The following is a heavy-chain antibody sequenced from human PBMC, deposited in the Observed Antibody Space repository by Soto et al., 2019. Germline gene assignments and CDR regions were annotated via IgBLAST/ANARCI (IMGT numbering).Heavy chain of an antibody. Sequence: SETLSLTCTVSGGSISSGGYYWSWIRQHPGKGLEWFGYIYYGGSTYYNPSLKSRVTISVDTSKNQFSLKLSSVTAADTAVYYCARVVTYYYDSSGYPLVDYWGQGTLVTVSS. D-gene: IGHD3-22*01. V-gene: IGHV4-31*03. J-gene: IGHJ4*02. CDR2: IYYGGST. CDR3: ARVVTYYYDSSGYPLVDY. CDR1: GGSISSGGYY.